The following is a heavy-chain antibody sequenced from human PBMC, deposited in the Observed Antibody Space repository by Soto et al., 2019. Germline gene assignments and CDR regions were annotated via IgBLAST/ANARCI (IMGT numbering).Heavy chain of an antibody. D-gene: IGHD1-26*01. V-gene: IGHV1-18*01. CDR1: GYTFTNYG. CDR3: ARDRGSYALDY. CDR2: ISADNDNT. Sequence: QVQLVQSGAEVKKPGASVKVSCKASGYTFTNYGISRGRRAPGQGLEWMGWISADNDNTNYAQKLQDRVTMTTDTSTSTAYMELRSLRADDTAVYYCARDRGSYALDYWGQGTLVTVSS. J-gene: IGHJ4*02.